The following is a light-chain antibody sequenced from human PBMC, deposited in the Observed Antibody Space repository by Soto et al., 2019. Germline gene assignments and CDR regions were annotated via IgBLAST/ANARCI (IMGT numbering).Light chain of an antibody. J-gene: IGLJ1*01. CDR3: NSYTTRSTYV. Sequence: QSALTQPASVSGSPGQSITISCTGTSSDVGSYNRVSWYQQPPGTAPKLIIYEVSNLPSGVSNRFSGSKSGNTASLTISGLQAEDEADYFCNSYTTRSTYVFGTGTKVTVL. CDR2: EVS. CDR1: SSDVGSYNR. V-gene: IGLV2-14*01.